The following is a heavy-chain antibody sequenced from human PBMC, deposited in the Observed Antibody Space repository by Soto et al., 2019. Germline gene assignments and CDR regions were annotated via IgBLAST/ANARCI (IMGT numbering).Heavy chain of an antibody. Sequence: ASVYVSCRASGHRFTSCGISWVRQAPGQGLEWMGWISAYNGNTNYAQKLQGRVTMTTDTSTSTAYMELRSLRSDDTAVYYCARDPPSLLLGFGELPTDPYYYYGMDGWGQGTTVTISS. J-gene: IGHJ6*02. CDR1: GHRFTSCG. D-gene: IGHD3-10*01. CDR2: ISAYNGNT. V-gene: IGHV1-18*01. CDR3: ARDPPSLLLGFGELPTDPYYYYGMDG.